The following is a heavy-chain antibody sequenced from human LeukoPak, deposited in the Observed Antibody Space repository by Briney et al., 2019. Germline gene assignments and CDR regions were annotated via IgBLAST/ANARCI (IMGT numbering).Heavy chain of an antibody. CDR2: ISGSGGST. CDR3: AKDPIIRAWGHYFDY. V-gene: IGHV3-23*01. CDR1: GFVFGDYA. Sequence: EGSLRLSCTASGFVFGDYAMTWVRQAPGKGLEWVSAISGSGGSTYYADSVKGRFTISRDNSKNTLYLQMNSLRAEDTAVYYCAKDPIIRAWGHYFDYWGQGTLVTVSS. D-gene: IGHD5-24*01. J-gene: IGHJ4*02.